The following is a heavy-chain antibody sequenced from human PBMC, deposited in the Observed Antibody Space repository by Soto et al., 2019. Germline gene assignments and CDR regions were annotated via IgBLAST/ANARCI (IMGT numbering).Heavy chain of an antibody. CDR2: INHSGST. J-gene: IGHJ5*02. CDR1: GGSFGGYY. CDR3: ARYRGYYYVDWFAP. Sequence: PSETLSLTCAVYGGSFGGYYWSWIRQPPGKGLEWIGEINHSGSTNYNPSLKSRVTISVDTSKNQFSLKLSSVTAADTAVYYCARYRGYYYVDWFAPWGQGTLVTVSS. D-gene: IGHD3-22*01. V-gene: IGHV4-34*01.